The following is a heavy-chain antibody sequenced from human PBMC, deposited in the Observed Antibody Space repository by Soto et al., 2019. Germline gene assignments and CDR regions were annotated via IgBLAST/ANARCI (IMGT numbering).Heavy chain of an antibody. Sequence: GASVKVSCKASGYTFSDYYIHWVRQAPGQGLEWMGWINPNSGGTKYAPKFQGGVTMTRDTSITTAYMELSRLRSGDTAVYYCAREPATAKREGVDFWGQGTLVTVSS. CDR1: GYTFSDYY. CDR3: AREPATAKREGVDF. J-gene: IGHJ4*02. CDR2: INPNSGGT. D-gene: IGHD1-1*01. V-gene: IGHV1-2*02.